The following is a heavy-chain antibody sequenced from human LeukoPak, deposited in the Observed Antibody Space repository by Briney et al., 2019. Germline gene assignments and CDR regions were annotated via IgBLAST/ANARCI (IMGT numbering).Heavy chain of an antibody. CDR3: ARTPNEQLFVGWFDP. V-gene: IGHV4-28*01. Sequence: SETLSLTCAVSGYSISSSNWWGWIRQPPGKGLEWIGYIYYSGSTYYNPSLKSRVTMSVDTSKNQFSLKLSSVTAVDTAVYYCARTPNEQLFVGWFDPWGQGTLVTVSP. D-gene: IGHD6-6*01. J-gene: IGHJ5*02. CDR1: GYSISSSNW. CDR2: IYYSGST.